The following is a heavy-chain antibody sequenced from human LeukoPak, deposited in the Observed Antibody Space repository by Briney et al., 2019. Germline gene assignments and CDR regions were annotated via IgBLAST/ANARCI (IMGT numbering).Heavy chain of an antibody. D-gene: IGHD2-15*01. Sequence: KKSGPTLVKPTQTLTLTCNFSGFSLSTSGVGVGWIRQPPGKAMEWFALIYWDDDKRYSRSLKSRLTITKDTSKNQVVLTMTNMDPVDTATYYCAHRLGYCSGGSCYPDAFDIWGQGTMVTVSS. V-gene: IGHV2-5*02. CDR1: GFSLSTSGVG. CDR2: IYWDDDK. CDR3: AHRLGYCSGGSCYPDAFDI. J-gene: IGHJ3*02.